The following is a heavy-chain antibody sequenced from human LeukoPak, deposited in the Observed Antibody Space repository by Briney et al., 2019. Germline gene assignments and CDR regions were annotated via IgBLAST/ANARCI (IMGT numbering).Heavy chain of an antibody. D-gene: IGHD6-19*01. CDR1: GFTFSSYG. Sequence: GGSLRLSCAASGFTFSSYGMHWVRQAPGKGLEWVAFIRYDGSNKYYADSVKGRFTISRDNSKNTLYLQMNSLRAEDTAVYYCAKDHEQWLVPNAYYFDYWGQGTLVTVSS. V-gene: IGHV3-30*02. CDR2: IRYDGSNK. CDR3: AKDHEQWLVPNAYYFDY. J-gene: IGHJ4*02.